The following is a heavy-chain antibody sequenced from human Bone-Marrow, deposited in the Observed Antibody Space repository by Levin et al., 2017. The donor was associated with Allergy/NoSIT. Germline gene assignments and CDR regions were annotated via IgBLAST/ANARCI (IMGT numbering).Heavy chain of an antibody. CDR2: FDPEEGET. V-gene: IGHV1-24*01. CDR1: GHTLSELS. D-gene: IGHD3-10*01. Sequence: GGSLRLSCKVSGHTLSELSMHWVRQSPGKGLEWLGCFDPEEGETIYAQSFQGRVTMTDDTATDTAYMELSNLTSEDTAVYFCATRRFRHYYGMDVWGQGTTVTVSS. J-gene: IGHJ6*02. CDR3: ATRRFRHYYGMDV.